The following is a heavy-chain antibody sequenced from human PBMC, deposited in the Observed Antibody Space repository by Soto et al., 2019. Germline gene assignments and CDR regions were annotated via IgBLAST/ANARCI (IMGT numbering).Heavy chain of an antibody. CDR3: ARSVFP. J-gene: IGHJ5*02. V-gene: IGHV4-31*03. CDR1: GGSISRGGYC. Sequence: SETLSLTCTVSGGSISRGGYCWNWIRQHPGKGLEWTGYIYYSGSTYYNPSLKSRVTISVDTSKNQFSLKLNSVTAADTAVYYCARSVFPWGQGTLVTV. CDR2: IYYSGST.